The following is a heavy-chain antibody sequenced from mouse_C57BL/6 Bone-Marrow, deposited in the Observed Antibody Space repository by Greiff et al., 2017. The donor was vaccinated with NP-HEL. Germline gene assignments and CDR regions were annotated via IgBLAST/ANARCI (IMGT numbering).Heavy chain of an antibody. D-gene: IGHD1-1*01. CDR2: IRNKANGYTS. CDR1: GFTFTDYY. Sequence: EVMLVESGGGLVQPGGSLSLSCAASGFTFTDYYMSWVRQPPGKALEWLGFIRNKANGYTSEYSASVKGRFTISRDNSHSILYLQMNTLRAEDGATSDCARPFCYGSSPFAYWGQGTLVTVSA. J-gene: IGHJ3*01. V-gene: IGHV7-3*01. CDR3: ARPFCYGSSPFAY.